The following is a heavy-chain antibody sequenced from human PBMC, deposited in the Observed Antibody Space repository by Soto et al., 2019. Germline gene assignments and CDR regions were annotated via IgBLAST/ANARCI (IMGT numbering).Heavy chain of an antibody. Sequence: EASVKVSCKASGYTFTSYGISWVRQAPGQGLEWMGWISAYNGNTNYAQKLQGRVTMTTDTSTSTAYMELRSLRSDDTAVYYCARLDHYDILTGYWNWFDPWGQGTLVTVSS. V-gene: IGHV1-18*01. CDR3: ARLDHYDILTGYWNWFDP. CDR1: GYTFTSYG. CDR2: ISAYNGNT. J-gene: IGHJ5*02. D-gene: IGHD3-9*01.